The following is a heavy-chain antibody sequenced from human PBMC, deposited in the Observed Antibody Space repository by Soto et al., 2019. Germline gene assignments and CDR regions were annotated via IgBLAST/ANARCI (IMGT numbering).Heavy chain of an antibody. J-gene: IGHJ6*02. CDR2: INAGNGNT. CDR3: ARDPTYYDFWSGWHYYGMDV. Sequence: ASVKVSCKASGYTFTSYAMHWVRQAPGQRXEWMGWINAGNGNTKYSQKFQGRVTITRDTSASTAYMELSSLRSEDTAVYHCARDPTYYDFWSGWHYYGMDVWGQGTTVTVSS. V-gene: IGHV1-3*01. CDR1: GYTFTSYA. D-gene: IGHD3-3*01.